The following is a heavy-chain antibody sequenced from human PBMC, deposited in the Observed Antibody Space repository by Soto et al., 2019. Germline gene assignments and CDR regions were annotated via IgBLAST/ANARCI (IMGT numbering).Heavy chain of an antibody. CDR2: IYPGDSDT. CDR1: GYSFTSHL. CDR3: AKDTHLYASSGYYVFDQ. J-gene: IGHJ4*02. Sequence: GESLKISCKGSGYSFTSHLIGWVRQMPGKGLEWMGIIYPGDSDTRYSPSFQGQVTISADNSVNTVFLQMNGLRVEDTAVYYCAKDTHLYASSGYYVFDQWGQGTLVTVSS. V-gene: IGHV5-51*01. D-gene: IGHD3-22*01.